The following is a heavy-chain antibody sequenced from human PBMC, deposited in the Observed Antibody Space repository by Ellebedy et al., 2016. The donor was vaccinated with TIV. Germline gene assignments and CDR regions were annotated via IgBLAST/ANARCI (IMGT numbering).Heavy chain of an antibody. V-gene: IGHV1-2*02. J-gene: IGHJ4*02. D-gene: IGHD6-19*01. CDR2: INPNSGNT. CDR3: ATDSSGWKSYYFDS. Sequence: ASVKVSCXASGDTFTGYYMHWVRQAPAQGLEWMGGINPNSGNTVYAQNFQGRVTVTRDTSISTVYMELSRLRSEDTAVFYCATDSSGWKSYYFDSWGQGTLVTVSS. CDR1: GDTFTGYY.